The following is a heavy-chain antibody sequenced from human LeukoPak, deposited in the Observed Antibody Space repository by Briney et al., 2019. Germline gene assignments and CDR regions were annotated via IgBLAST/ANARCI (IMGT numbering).Heavy chain of an antibody. J-gene: IGHJ4*02. CDR1: GYTFTSYD. D-gene: IGHD3-3*01. CDR2: MNPNSGNT. V-gene: IGHV1-8*03. CDR3: ARVYYDFWSGYSFDY. Sequence: ASVKDSCKASGYTFTSYDINWVRLATGQGLEWMGWMNPNSGNTGYAQKFQGRVTITRNTSISTAYMELSSLRSEDTAVYYCARVYYDFWSGYSFDYWGQGTLVTVSS.